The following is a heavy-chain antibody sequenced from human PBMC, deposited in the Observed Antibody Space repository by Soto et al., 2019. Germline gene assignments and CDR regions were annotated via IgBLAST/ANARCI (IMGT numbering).Heavy chain of an antibody. CDR1: GFMFSGFG. CDR3: ANPSGYYFGLGSHDEASDM. J-gene: IGHJ3*02. Sequence: GGSLRLSCAASGFMFSGFGMHWVRQAPGKGLQWVAGISKDGSKKYYADSVKGRFTISRDNSKKTLYLQMNSLRAEDTAVYYCANPSGYYFGLGSHDEASDMWGQGTGVTVSS. CDR2: ISKDGSKK. V-gene: IGHV3-30*18. D-gene: IGHD3-10*01.